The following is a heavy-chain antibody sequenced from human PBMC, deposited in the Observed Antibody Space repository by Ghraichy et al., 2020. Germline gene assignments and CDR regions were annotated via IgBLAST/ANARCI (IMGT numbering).Heavy chain of an antibody. CDR2: ISGSGGSY. D-gene: IGHD3-10*02. CDR3: AKCSVPNPTYFDS. V-gene: IGHV3-23*01. J-gene: IGHJ4*02. CDR1: GFTFSSYA. Sequence: GGSLRLSCAASGFTFSSYAVAWVRQAPGKGLEWVSTISGSGGSYYYADSVKGRLIISRDNSKNTLYLQMNSLRAEDTAVYYCAKCSVPNPTYFDSWCQKSPATVS.